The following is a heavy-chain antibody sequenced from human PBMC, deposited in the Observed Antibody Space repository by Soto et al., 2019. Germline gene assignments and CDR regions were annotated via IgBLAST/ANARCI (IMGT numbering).Heavy chain of an antibody. D-gene: IGHD3-16*01. V-gene: IGHV4-31*03. CDR2: IYYNGNT. Sequence: ASETLSLTCTVSGASIRSGYYWTGIRQHPGKGLEWIGYIYYNGNTFYNPSLKSRLTISLDTSKTQFSLKLSSVTAADAAVYYCARGLRSYYFDYWGQGTLVTVSS. J-gene: IGHJ4*01. CDR1: GASIRSGYY. CDR3: ARGLRSYYFDY.